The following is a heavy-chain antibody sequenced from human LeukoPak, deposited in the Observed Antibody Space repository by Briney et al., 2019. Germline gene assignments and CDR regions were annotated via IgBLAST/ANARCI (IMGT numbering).Heavy chain of an antibody. CDR3: ARAATVTTPDAFDI. Sequence: ASVKVSCKASGGTFSSYAISWVRQAPGQGLEWMGGIIPIFGTANYAQKFQGRVTITADKSTSTAYMELSSLRSEDTAVYYCARAATVTTPDAFDIWGQGTMVTVSS. V-gene: IGHV1-69*06. J-gene: IGHJ3*02. CDR2: IIPIFGTA. D-gene: IGHD4-17*01. CDR1: GGTFSSYA.